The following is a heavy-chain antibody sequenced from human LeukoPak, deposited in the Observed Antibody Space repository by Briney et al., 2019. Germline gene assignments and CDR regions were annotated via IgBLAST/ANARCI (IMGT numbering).Heavy chain of an antibody. CDR2: IIPILGVA. D-gene: IGHD3-3*01. CDR3: ARTLGASYYDFWSGPDPYYFDY. J-gene: IGHJ4*02. Sequence: SVKVSCKASGGTFSSYTISWVRQAPGQGLEWMGRIIPILGVANYAQKFQGRVTITADKSTSTAYMELSSLRSEDTAVYYCARTLGASYYDFWSGPDPYYFDYWGQGTLVTVSS. CDR1: GGTFSSYT. V-gene: IGHV1-69*02.